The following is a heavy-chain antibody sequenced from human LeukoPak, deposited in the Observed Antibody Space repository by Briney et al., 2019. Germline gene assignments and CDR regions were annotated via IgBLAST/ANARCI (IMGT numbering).Heavy chain of an antibody. J-gene: IGHJ4*02. CDR3: ATGRWPREIDY. V-gene: IGHV3-23*01. CDR1: GFTFSNYA. D-gene: IGHD2-15*01. CDR2: VSGSGGSS. Sequence: GGSLRLSCAASGFTFSNYAMSWVRQAPGKGLEWVSVVSGSGGSSYYGDSVKGRFTISRDNSKNTLYLQANSLRTEDTAVYYCATGRWPREIDYWGQGTLVTVSS.